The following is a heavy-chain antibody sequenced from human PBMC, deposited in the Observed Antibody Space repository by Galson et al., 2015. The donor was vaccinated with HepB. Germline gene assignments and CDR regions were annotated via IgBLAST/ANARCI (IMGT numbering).Heavy chain of an antibody. V-gene: IGHV1-69*02. J-gene: IGHJ4*02. CDR3: ARTKDYYDTGRFDY. CDR1: GDIFSSYT. D-gene: IGHD3-22*01. CDR2: IIPILGIA. Sequence: SVKVSCKASGDIFSSYTIYWVRQTPGQGLEWMGRIIPILGIAKYAQKLQGRVTITADKSTSTAYMELSSLRSEDTAVYYCARTKDYYDTGRFDYWGQGTPVTVSS.